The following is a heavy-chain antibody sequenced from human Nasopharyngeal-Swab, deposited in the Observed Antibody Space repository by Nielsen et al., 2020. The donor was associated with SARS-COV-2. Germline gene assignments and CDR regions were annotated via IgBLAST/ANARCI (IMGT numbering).Heavy chain of an antibody. J-gene: IGHJ6*02. D-gene: IGHD2-15*01. CDR1: GLTFSDYY. CDR3: ARDLNCSCGSCYYYGMDV. Sequence: GGYLRLCCAASGLTFSDYYMSWISQAPGKGLEGVSYISSSGSTIYYADSVKGRFTISRDNAKNSLYLQMNSLRAEDTAVYYCARDLNCSCGSCYYYGMDVWGQGTTVTVSS. V-gene: IGHV3-11*04. CDR2: ISSSGSTI.